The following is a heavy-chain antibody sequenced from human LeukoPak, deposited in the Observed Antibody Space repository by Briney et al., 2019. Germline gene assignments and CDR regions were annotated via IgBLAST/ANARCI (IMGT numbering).Heavy chain of an antibody. V-gene: IGHV1-46*03. CDR1: GYTFTSYY. D-gene: IGHD3-9*01. CDR3: ARALLRYFDWLCLGY. Sequence: ASVKVSCKASGYTFTSYYMHWVRQAPGQGLGWMGIINPSGGSTSYAQKFQGRVTMTRDTSTSTVYMELSSLRSEDTAVYYCARALLRYFDWLCLGYWGQGTLVTASS. J-gene: IGHJ4*02. CDR2: INPSGGST.